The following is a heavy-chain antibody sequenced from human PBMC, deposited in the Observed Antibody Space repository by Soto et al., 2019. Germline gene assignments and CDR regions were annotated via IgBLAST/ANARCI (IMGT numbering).Heavy chain of an antibody. Sequence: SETLSLTCTVSVGSISSYYWSWIRQPPGKGLEWIGYIYYSGSTNYNPSLKSRVTISVDTSKNQFSLKLSSVTAADTAVYYCARGAPGGAYDFWSGYYYYYGMDVWGQGTTVTVSS. V-gene: IGHV4-59*01. D-gene: IGHD3-3*01. CDR1: VGSISSYY. J-gene: IGHJ6*02. CDR2: IYYSGST. CDR3: ARGAPGGAYDFWSGYYYYYGMDV.